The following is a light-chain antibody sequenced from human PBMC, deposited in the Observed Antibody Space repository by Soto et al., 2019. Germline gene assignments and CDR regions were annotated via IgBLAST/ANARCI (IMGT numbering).Light chain of an antibody. CDR1: RSNIGAGYD. CDR2: GNT. J-gene: IGLJ3*02. V-gene: IGLV1-40*01. Sequence: QSVLTQPPSVSGAPGQRVTISCIGSRSNIGAGYDVHWYQQLPGTAPKLLVSGNTNRPSGVPDRFSGSKSGTSASLAITGLQAEDEADYYCQSFDSNLSGWVFGEGTQLTVL. CDR3: QSFDSNLSGWV.